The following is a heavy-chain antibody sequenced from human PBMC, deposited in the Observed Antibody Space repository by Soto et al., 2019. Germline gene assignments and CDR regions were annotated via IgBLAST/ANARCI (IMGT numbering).Heavy chain of an antibody. CDR3: ARAFDDSSGYYGGLGY. D-gene: IGHD3-22*01. CDR2: ISYSGST. V-gene: IGHV4-59*08. Sequence: SETLSLTCSVSGASITTYYWSWIRQPPGKGLEWIGSISYSGSTKYNPSLESRVMISLDTSKNQLSLQLNSVTAADTAVYYCARAFDDSSGYYGGLGYWGQGTLVTVSS. J-gene: IGHJ4*02. CDR1: GASITTYY.